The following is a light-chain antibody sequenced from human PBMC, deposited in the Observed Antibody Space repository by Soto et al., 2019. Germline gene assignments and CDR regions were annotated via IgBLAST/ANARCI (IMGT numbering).Light chain of an antibody. J-gene: IGKJ5*01. Sequence: EIVFTQSPGTLSLSPGERATLSCRASQTVSTNYLAWYQQKPGQAPRLLIYDASSRVNGIPARFTGSGSETVFTLTISSLEPDDFALYYGQHRSKWPPITFGQGTRLEIK. CDR1: QTVSTNY. CDR2: DAS. CDR3: QHRSKWPPIT. V-gene: IGKV3D-20*02.